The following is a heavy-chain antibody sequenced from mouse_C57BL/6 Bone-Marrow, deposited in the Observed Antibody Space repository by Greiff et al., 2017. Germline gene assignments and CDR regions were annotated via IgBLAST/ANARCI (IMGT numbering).Heavy chain of an antibody. Sequence: EVNVVESGGDLVKPGGSLKLSCAASGFTFSSYGMSWVRQTPDKRLEWVATISSGGSYTYYPDSVKGRFTISRDNAKNTLYLQMSSLKSEDTAMYYCARHYYGSSPDWFAYWGQGTLVTVSA. J-gene: IGHJ3*01. D-gene: IGHD1-1*01. CDR2: ISSGGSYT. CDR1: GFTFSSYG. V-gene: IGHV5-6*01. CDR3: ARHYYGSSPDWFAY.